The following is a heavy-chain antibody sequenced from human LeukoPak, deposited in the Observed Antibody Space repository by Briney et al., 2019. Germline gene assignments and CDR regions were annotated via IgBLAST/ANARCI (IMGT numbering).Heavy chain of an antibody. J-gene: IGHJ4*02. CDR3: ARGIDYYDSSGYEIDY. V-gene: IGHV4-31*03. CDR1: GGSISSGGYY. CDR2: IYYSGST. D-gene: IGHD3-22*01. Sequence: SETLSLTCTVSGGSISSGGYYWSWIRQHPGKGLEWIGYIYYSGSTYYNPSLKSRVTISVDTSKNQFSLKLSSVTAADTAVYYCARGIDYYDSSGYEIDYWGQGTLVTVSS.